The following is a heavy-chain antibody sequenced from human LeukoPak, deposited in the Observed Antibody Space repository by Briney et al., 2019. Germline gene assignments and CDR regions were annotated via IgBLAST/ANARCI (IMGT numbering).Heavy chain of an antibody. V-gene: IGHV3-11*01. CDR2: ISSSGSTI. Sequence: GGSLRLSCAASGFTFSDYYMSWIRQAPGKGLEWVSYISSSGSTIYYADSVKGRFTISRDNAKNSLYLQMNSLRAEDTAVYYCARAPMTSCRGAYCYPFDYWGQGTPVTVSS. J-gene: IGHJ4*02. CDR1: GFTFSDYY. D-gene: IGHD2-21*01. CDR3: ARAPMTSCRGAYCYPFDY.